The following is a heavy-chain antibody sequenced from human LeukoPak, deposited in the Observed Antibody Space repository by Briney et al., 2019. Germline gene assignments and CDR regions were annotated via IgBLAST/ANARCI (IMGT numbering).Heavy chain of an antibody. Sequence: GGSLRLSCAASGFTFSSYWMSWVRQAPGKGLEWVANIKQDGSEKYYVDSVKGRFTISRDNAKNSLYLQMNSLRAEDTAVYYCARCPGGYDYVWGSYRCYFDYWGQGTLVTVSS. CDR3: ARCPGGYDYVWGSYRCYFDY. V-gene: IGHV3-7*01. CDR2: IKQDGSEK. D-gene: IGHD3-16*02. CDR1: GFTFSSYW. J-gene: IGHJ4*02.